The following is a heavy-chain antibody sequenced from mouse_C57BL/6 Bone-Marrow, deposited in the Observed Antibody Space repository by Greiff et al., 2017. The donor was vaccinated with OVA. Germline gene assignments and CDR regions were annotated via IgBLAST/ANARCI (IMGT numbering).Heavy chain of an antibody. CDR2: IDPSDSYT. CDR3: ASSCLLWYFDV. D-gene: IGHD6-1*01. J-gene: IGHJ1*03. CDR1: GYTLTSYW. Sequence: QVQLQQPGAELVMPGASVKLSCKASGYTLTSYWMHWVKQRPGQGLEWIGEIDPSDSYTNYNQKFKGKSTLTVDKSSSTAYMQLSSLTSEDSAVYYCASSCLLWYFDVWGTGTTVTVSS. V-gene: IGHV1-69*01.